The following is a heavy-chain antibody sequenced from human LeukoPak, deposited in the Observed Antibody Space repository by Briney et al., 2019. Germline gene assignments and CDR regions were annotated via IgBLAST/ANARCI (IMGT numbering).Heavy chain of an antibody. D-gene: IGHD5-18*01. CDR3: AKLHGYSYGYVFDY. J-gene: IGHJ4*02. CDR2: ISGSGGIT. CDR1: GFAFSRQA. V-gene: IGHV3-23*01. Sequence: GGSLRLSCTASGFAFSRQAMSWVRQAPEKGLEWVSIISGSGGITYYADSVKGRFTISRDNSKNTLYLQMNSLRAEDTAVYYCAKLHGYSYGYVFDYWGQGTLVTVSS.